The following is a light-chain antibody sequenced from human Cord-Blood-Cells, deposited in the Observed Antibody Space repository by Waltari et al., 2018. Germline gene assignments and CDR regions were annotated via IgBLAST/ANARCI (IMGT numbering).Light chain of an antibody. Sequence: QSVLTQPPSVSEAPRQRVTISCSGSSSNIGNNAVNWYQQLPGKAPKLLIYYDDLLPSGVSDRFSGSKSGTSASLAISGLQSEDEADYYCAAWDDSLNGQVFGRGTKLTVL. CDR3: AAWDDSLNGQV. V-gene: IGLV1-36*01. J-gene: IGLJ3*02. CDR2: YDD. CDR1: SSNIGNNA.